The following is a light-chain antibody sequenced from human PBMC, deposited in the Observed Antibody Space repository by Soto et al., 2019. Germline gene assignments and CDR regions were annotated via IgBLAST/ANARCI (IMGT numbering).Light chain of an antibody. CDR1: SSDVGGYNY. CDR2: DVS. Sequence: QSALTQPRSVSGSPGQSVTISCTGTSSDVGGYNYVSWYQQHPGKAPKLMIYDVSKRPSGVPDRFSGSKSGNTASLTISGLQAEDEADYYCCSYAGSCPHWVFGGGTKLTVL. V-gene: IGLV2-11*01. CDR3: CSYAGSCPHWV. J-gene: IGLJ3*02.